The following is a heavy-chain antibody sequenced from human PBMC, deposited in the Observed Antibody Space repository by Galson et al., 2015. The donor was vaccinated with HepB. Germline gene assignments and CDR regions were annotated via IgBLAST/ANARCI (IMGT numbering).Heavy chain of an antibody. CDR3: ARGPFGTSDHFYFDY. J-gene: IGHJ4*01. CDR2: IRFDGSKK. V-gene: IGHV3-7*03. Sequence: SLRLSCAASGFSFSNYWMHWVRQAPGKGLEWVANIRFDGSKKYYPDSVKGRFTISRDNAKNTLYLQMNSLSAEDTAVYYCARGPFGTSDHFYFDYWGHGVLVTVSS. CDR1: GFSFSNYW. D-gene: IGHD1-7*01.